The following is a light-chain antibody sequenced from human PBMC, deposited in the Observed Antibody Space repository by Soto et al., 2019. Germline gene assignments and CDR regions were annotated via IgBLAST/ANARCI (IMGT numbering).Light chain of an antibody. J-gene: IGLJ1*01. CDR1: GGSIASGY. Sequence: NCMLTQPHSVSESPGKTVTISCTRSGGSIASGYVQWYRQRPGSAPTTVIYEDNQRPSGVPDRFSGSIDSSSNSASLTISGLQAEDEAGYYCQSYHSSYPYVLGTGTKLTVL. CDR2: EDN. CDR3: QSYHSSYPYV. V-gene: IGLV6-57*03.